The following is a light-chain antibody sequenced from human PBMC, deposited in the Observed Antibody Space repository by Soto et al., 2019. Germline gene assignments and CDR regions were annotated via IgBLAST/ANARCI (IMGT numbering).Light chain of an antibody. V-gene: IGKV3-15*01. CDR3: QEYSKWPLFT. J-gene: IGKJ3*01. Sequence: EIVVTQSPGILSVSPGDRATLSCRASQSVGSNLAWYQQKPGQAPTLLIYAASTRATGLPARFSGSGSGTDFTLTISSLQPEDFAVYYCQEYSKWPLFTFGPGTRVDIK. CDR2: AAS. CDR1: QSVGSN.